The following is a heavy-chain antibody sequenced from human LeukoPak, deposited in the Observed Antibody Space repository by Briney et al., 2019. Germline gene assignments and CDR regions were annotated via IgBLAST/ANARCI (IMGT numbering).Heavy chain of an antibody. CDR1: GDSINSLDS. CDR3: AGLVGRYSSGLYYYYFDY. V-gene: IGHV4-4*02. D-gene: IGHD3-22*01. Sequence: SETPSLTCTVSGDSINSLDSWSWVRQPPGKGLEWIGEMYLSGTTHSNPSVKSRVTISIDKSKNQFFLNLSSVTAADTAVYYCAGLVGRYSSGLYYYYFDYWGQGTLVTVSS. J-gene: IGHJ4*02. CDR2: MYLSGTT.